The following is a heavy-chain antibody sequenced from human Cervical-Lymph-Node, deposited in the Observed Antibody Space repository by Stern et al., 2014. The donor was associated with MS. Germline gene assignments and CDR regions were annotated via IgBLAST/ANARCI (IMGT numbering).Heavy chain of an antibody. CDR1: GGTFSSSYA. Sequence: VQLVESGAEVKKPGSSVNVFCKASGGTFSSSYAITWMRQAPGQGLEWMGRIIPILGLPNYAQKFQGRVTITADTSTSTAYMELSSLRSEDTAVYYCARGVVSNRAAATQHNLFDPWGQGTLVTVSS. CDR2: IIPILGLP. CDR3: ARGVVSNRAAATQHNLFDP. J-gene: IGHJ5*02. V-gene: IGHV1-69*09. D-gene: IGHD2-15*01.